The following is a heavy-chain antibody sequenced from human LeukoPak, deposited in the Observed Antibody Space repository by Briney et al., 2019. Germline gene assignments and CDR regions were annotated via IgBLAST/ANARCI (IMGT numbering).Heavy chain of an antibody. CDR3: ARDRYYGSGSYFTLDAFDI. V-gene: IGHV4-61*02. J-gene: IGHJ3*02. CDR1: GGSISSGSYY. CDR2: IYTSGST. D-gene: IGHD3-10*01. Sequence: SETLSLTCTVSGGSISSGSYYWSWIRQPAGKGLEWIGRIYTSGSTNYNPSLKSRVTISVDTSKNQFSLKLSSVTAADTAVYYCARDRYYGSGSYFTLDAFDIWGQGTMVTVSS.